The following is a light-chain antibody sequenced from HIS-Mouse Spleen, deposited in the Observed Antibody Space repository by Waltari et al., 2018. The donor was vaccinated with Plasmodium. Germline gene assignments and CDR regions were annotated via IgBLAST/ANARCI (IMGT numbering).Light chain of an antibody. CDR3: QSYDSSLSGSV. CDR1: SSNIGAGYD. Sequence: QSVLTQPPSVSGAPGQRVTISCTGSSSNIGAGYDVHWYQQLPGTAPKLLIYGNSKRPAGFPDRFSGSKSGTAASLAITGLQAEDEADYYCQSYDSSLSGSVFGGGTKLTVL. V-gene: IGLV1-40*01. CDR2: GNS. J-gene: IGLJ2*01.